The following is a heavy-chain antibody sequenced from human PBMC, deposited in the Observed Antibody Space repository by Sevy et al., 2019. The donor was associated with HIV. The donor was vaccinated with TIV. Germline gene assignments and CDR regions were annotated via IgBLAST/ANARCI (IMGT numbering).Heavy chain of an antibody. CDR2: FDPEDGER. V-gene: IGHV1-24*01. Sequence: ASVKVSCKIPGYTLTQFSMHWVRQAPGKGLEWMGTFDPEDGERIYAQKFQGRVTMTEDTSTDTAYMELSSLRSEDTAVYYCARDDCSSTSCQPYYYYGMDVWGQGTTVTVSS. CDR3: ARDDCSSTSCQPYYYYGMDV. D-gene: IGHD2-2*01. J-gene: IGHJ6*02. CDR1: GYTLTQFS.